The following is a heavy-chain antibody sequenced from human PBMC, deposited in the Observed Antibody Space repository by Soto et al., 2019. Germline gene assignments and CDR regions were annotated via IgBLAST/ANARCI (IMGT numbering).Heavy chain of an antibody. CDR2: IHHSGAT. Sequence: QVQLQESGPGLVQPSGTLSLTCAVSGDSITGDNWWSWVRQSPGKGLEWIGEIHHSGATNYNPSHNSRVTMSVDKSRYQSSLKLNSVTATDTAMFYCATQGFYRMGVWGRGTTVTVSS. V-gene: IGHV4-4*02. CDR3: ATQGFYRMGV. J-gene: IGHJ6*02. CDR1: GDSITGDNW.